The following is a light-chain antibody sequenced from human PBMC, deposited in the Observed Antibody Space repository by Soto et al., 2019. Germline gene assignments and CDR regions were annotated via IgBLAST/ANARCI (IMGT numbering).Light chain of an antibody. CDR2: GAS. V-gene: IGKV3-20*01. CDR3: QQYANSVWT. J-gene: IGKJ1*01. CDR1: QSVSSIY. Sequence: EIVLTQSPGTLSLSPGERATLSCRASQSVSSIYLAWYQQKPGQAPRLLIYGASTRATGIPDRFSGSGSGTDFTLTISRLEPEDFSMYFCQQYANSVWTFGQGTKVEIK.